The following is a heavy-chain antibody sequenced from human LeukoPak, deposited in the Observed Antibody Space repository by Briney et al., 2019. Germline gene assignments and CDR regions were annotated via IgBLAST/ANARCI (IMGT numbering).Heavy chain of an antibody. Sequence: SETLSLTCTVSGGSISSGDYYWSWIRQPPGKGLEWIGYIYYSGSTYYNPSLKSRVTISVDTSKNQFSLKLSSVTAADTAVYYCARMAPAKVRGVPNDYWGQGTLVTVSS. CDR1: GGSISSGDYY. CDR2: IYYSGST. V-gene: IGHV4-30-4*01. J-gene: IGHJ4*02. D-gene: IGHD3-10*01. CDR3: ARMAPAKVRGVPNDY.